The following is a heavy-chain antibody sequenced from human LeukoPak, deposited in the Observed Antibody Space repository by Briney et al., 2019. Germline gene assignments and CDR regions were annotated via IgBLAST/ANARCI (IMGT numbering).Heavy chain of an antibody. CDR1: GGSISSNTYY. Sequence: SETLSLTCTVSGGSISSNTYYWGWIRQPPGKGLEWIGSIYYSGTTYYKPSLKSRVTISVDTSTNQFSLKLSSVTAADTAVYYCAREIDYGDYDYFDYWGQGTLVTVSS. CDR3: AREIDYGDYDYFDY. V-gene: IGHV4-39*07. D-gene: IGHD4-17*01. CDR2: IYYSGTT. J-gene: IGHJ4*02.